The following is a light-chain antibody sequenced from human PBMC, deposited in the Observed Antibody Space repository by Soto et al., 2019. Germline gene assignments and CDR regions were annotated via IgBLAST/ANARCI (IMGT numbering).Light chain of an antibody. J-gene: IGLJ1*01. V-gene: IGLV2-14*02. CDR2: EVN. CDR3: SSYTSSRTYV. CDR1: SSNVGSYKL. Sequence: QSALTQPASVSGSPGQSITISCTGTSSNVGSYKLVSWYQQHPGKAPKLMIFEVNKRPSGVSNRFSGSKSGNTASLTISGLQAEDEAEYYCSSYTSSRTYVFGTGTKLTVL.